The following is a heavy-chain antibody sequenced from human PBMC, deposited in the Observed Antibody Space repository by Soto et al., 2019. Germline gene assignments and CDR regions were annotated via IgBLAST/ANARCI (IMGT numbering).Heavy chain of an antibody. D-gene: IGHD3-3*01. Sequence: EVQLVESGGGLVQPGGSLKLSCAASGFTFSGSAMHWFRQASGKGLEWVGRIRSKHNNYATASAASMKGRFTISRDDSKNTAYLQMNSLNTADTDVYYCSRQASDFWSCKPQYYLDVWGKGTTVTVSS. CDR3: SRQASDFWSCKPQYYLDV. CDR2: IRSKHNNYAT. CDR1: GFTFSGSA. V-gene: IGHV3-73*01. J-gene: IGHJ6*03.